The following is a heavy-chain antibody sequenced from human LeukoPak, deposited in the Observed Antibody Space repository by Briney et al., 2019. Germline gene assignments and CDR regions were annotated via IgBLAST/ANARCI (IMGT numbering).Heavy chain of an antibody. CDR2: IYPGDSDT. D-gene: IGHD3-3*01. J-gene: IGHJ6*03. CDR3: ARHTGRNDFWSGYYARKVLNYYYMDV. Sequence: GESLKISCKGSGYSFTSYWIGWVRQMPGKGLEWMGIIYPGDSDTRYSPSFQGQVTISADKSISTAYLQWSSLKASDTAMYYCARHTGRNDFWSGYYARKVLNYYYMDVWGKGTTVTVSS. V-gene: IGHV5-51*01. CDR1: GYSFTSYW.